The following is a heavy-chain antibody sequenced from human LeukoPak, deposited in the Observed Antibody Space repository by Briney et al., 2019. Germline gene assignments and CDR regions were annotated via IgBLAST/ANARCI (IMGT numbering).Heavy chain of an antibody. D-gene: IGHD3-10*01. Sequence: ASVTVSCKASGYTFTSYYMHWVRQAPGQGLEWMGIINPSGGSTSYAQKFQGRVTMTRDTSTSTVYMELSSLRSEDTAVYYCARGRVGGSGSYSAFDIWGQGTMVTVSS. CDR1: GYTFTSYY. CDR3: ARGRVGGSGSYSAFDI. CDR2: INPSGGST. V-gene: IGHV1-46*01. J-gene: IGHJ3*02.